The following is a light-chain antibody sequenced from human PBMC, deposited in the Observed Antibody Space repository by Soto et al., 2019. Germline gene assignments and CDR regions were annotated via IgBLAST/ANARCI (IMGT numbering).Light chain of an antibody. Sequence: QSVRTQPPSVSGAPGQRVTISCTGSSSNIGAGYDVHWYQQLPGTAPKLLIYGNSNRPSGVPDRFSGSKSGTSASLAITGLQAEDEADYYCQSYDSSLSAHYVFGTGTKLTVL. V-gene: IGLV1-40*01. J-gene: IGLJ1*01. CDR2: GNS. CDR1: SSNIGAGYD. CDR3: QSYDSSLSAHYV.